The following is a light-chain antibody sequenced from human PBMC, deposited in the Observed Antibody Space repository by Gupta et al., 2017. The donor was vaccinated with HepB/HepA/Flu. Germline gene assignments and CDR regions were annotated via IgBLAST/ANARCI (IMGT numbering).Light chain of an antibody. CDR2: YKSDSDK. V-gene: IGLV5-45*02. Sequence: QAVLTQPSSLSASPGASASLTCTLRSGINVGTYKIYWYQQKPGSPPQYLLKYKSDSDKQQGSGVPSRFSGSKDASANAGILLISGLQSEDEADYYCMIWYSSVGVFGGGTKLTVL. CDR3: MIWYSSVGV. CDR1: SGINVGTYK. J-gene: IGLJ3*02.